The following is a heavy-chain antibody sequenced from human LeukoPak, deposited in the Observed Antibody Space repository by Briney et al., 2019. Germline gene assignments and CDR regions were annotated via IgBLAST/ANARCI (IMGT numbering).Heavy chain of an antibody. CDR3: ARGQQLDY. D-gene: IGHD1-1*01. J-gene: IGHJ4*02. CDR2: ISYSGTT. Sequence: PSETLSLTCTVSGGSISSFYWSWIRQPPGKGLEYIGYISYSGTTSYNPSLKSRVTISVDTSKNQFSLRLISVTAADTAVYYCARGQQLDYWGQGLLVTVSS. CDR1: GGSISSFY. V-gene: IGHV4-59*01.